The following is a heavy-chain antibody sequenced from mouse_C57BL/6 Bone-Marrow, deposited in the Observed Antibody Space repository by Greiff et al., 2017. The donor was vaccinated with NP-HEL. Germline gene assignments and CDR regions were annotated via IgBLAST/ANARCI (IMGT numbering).Heavy chain of an antibody. V-gene: IGHV1-19*01. J-gene: IGHJ4*01. D-gene: IGHD1-1*01. CDR2: INPYNGGT. CDR3: ARAYGSSEYYAMDY. CDR1: GYTFTDYY. Sequence: VQLKQSGPVLVKPGASVKMSCKASGYTFTDYYMNWVKQSHGKSLEWIGVINPYNGGTSYNQKFKGKATLTVDKSSSTAYTELNSLTSEDSAVYYCARAYGSSEYYAMDYWGQGTSVTVAS.